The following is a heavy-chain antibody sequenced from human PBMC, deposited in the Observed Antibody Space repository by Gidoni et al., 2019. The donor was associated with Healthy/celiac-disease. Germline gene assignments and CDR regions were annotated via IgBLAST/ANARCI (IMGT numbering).Heavy chain of an antibody. J-gene: IGHJ4*02. CDR3: ARGRYSSQSPFDY. CDR2: IWYDGSNK. D-gene: IGHD6-13*01. Sequence: QVQLVESGGGVVQPGRSLRLSCAASGVTFSSYGMHWVRQAPGKGLEWVAVIWYDGSNKYYADSVKGRFTISRDNSKNTLYLQMNSLRAEDTAVYYCARGRYSSQSPFDYWGQGTLVTVSS. CDR1: GVTFSSYG. V-gene: IGHV3-33*01.